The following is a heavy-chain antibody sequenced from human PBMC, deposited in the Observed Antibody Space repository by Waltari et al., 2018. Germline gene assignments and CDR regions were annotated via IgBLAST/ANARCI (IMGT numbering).Heavy chain of an antibody. Sequence: QVQLQQWGAGLLKPSETLSLTCAVYGGSFSGYYWSWIRQPPGKGLEWIGEINHSGSTNYNPSLKSRVTISVDTSKNQFSLKLSSVTAADTAVYYCARGRYYDILTGYFKRSYFDYWGQGTLVTVSS. V-gene: IGHV4-34*01. J-gene: IGHJ4*02. D-gene: IGHD3-9*01. CDR2: INHSGST. CDR1: GGSFSGYY. CDR3: ARGRYYDILTGYFKRSYFDY.